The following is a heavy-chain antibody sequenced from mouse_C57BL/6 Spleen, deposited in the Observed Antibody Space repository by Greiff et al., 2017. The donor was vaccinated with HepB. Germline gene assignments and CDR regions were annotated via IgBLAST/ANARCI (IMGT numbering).Heavy chain of an antibody. CDR2: ISNLGYSI. Sequence: EVMLVESGGGLVQPGGSLKLSCAASGFTFSDYGMAWVRQAPRQGLEWVAFISNLGYSIYYADTVKGRVTITRENAKNTLYLEMSSLRSEDTAMYYCARRANWAHYYAMDYWGQGTSVTVSS. CDR1: GFTFSDYG. CDR3: ARRANWAHYYAMDY. J-gene: IGHJ4*01. V-gene: IGHV5-15*04. D-gene: IGHD4-1*01.